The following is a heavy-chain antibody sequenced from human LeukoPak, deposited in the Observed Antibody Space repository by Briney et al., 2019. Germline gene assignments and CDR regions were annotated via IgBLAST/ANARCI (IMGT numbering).Heavy chain of an antibody. D-gene: IGHD3-9*01. V-gene: IGHV3-7*01. Sequence: PGGSLRLSCAASGFTMSNHWMTWVRQAPGKGLEWVANIKQDGSDKFYVDSVKGRFTISRDNVKNSLYLQMNSLRAEDTAVYYCARDHDWDYMDVWGKGTTVTVSS. J-gene: IGHJ6*03. CDR3: ARDHDWDYMDV. CDR2: IKQDGSDK. CDR1: GFTMSNHW.